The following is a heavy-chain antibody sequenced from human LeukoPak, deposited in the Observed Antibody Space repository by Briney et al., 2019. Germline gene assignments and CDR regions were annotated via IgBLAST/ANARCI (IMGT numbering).Heavy chain of an antibody. CDR1: GFTFDDYA. CDR3: AKDPAWFGETPGWFDP. V-gene: IGHV3-9*01. CDR2: ISWNSGSI. Sequence: PGGSLRLSCAASGFTFDDYAMHWVRQAPGKGLEWVSGISWNSGSIGYADSVKGRFTISRDNAKNSLYLQMNSLRAEDTALYYCAKDPAWFGETPGWFDPWGQGTLVTVSS. D-gene: IGHD3-10*01. J-gene: IGHJ5*02.